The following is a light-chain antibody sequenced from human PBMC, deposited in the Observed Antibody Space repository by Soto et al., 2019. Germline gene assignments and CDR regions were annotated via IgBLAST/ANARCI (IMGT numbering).Light chain of an antibody. J-gene: IGLJ2*01. V-gene: IGLV1-40*01. CDR1: SSNIGSGYD. CDR2: GNN. Sequence: QSVLTQPPSVSGAPRQRVTISCTGSSSNIGSGYDVHWYQQLPGAAPKLLIYGNNDRPSGVPARFSHSKSGTSASLAITGLQAEDEADYYCQSYDSSLSGVVFGGGTKLTVL. CDR3: QSYDSSLSGVV.